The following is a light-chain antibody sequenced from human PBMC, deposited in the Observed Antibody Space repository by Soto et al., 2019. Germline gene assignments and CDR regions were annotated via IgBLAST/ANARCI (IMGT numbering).Light chain of an antibody. CDR1: ESLATN. V-gene: IGKV3-15*01. Sequence: EIVMTQSPATLSVSPGARAALSCRASESLATNLAWYQQIPGKAPRLLIYGSSVRATGTPARFSGSGSGTYFTLTISSLQPEDFGVYYCQQYNDWPPSFTFGPGPKVDLK. CDR2: GSS. J-gene: IGKJ3*01. CDR3: QQYNDWPPSFT.